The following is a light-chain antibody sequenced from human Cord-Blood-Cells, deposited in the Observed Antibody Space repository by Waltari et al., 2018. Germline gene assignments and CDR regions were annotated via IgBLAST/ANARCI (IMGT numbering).Light chain of an antibody. CDR3: SSYTSSSLYV. Sequence: QSALTQPASVSGSPGQSITISCTGTSSDVGGYNYVSWYQQHPGKAPKLMMYDVSKRPSGVSNRFSGSKSGNTASLTISGLQAEDEADYYCSSYTSSSLYVFGTGTKVTVL. CDR2: DVS. J-gene: IGLJ1*01. V-gene: IGLV2-14*01. CDR1: SSDVGGYNY.